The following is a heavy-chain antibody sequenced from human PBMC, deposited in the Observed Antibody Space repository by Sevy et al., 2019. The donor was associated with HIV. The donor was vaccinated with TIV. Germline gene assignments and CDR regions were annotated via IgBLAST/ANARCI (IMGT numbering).Heavy chain of an antibody. CDR1: GFTFSSYA. V-gene: IGHV3-30*04. D-gene: IGHD2-2*01. Sequence: GGSLRLSCVASGFTFSSYAMHWVRQAPGKGLEWVAVISYDGSNKYYADSVKGRFTISRDNSKNTLYLQMNSLRAEDTAVYYCARFAQVKRYCSSTSCFQGVFDPWGQGTLVTVSS. CDR3: ARFAQVKRYCSSTSCFQGVFDP. J-gene: IGHJ5*02. CDR2: ISYDGSNK.